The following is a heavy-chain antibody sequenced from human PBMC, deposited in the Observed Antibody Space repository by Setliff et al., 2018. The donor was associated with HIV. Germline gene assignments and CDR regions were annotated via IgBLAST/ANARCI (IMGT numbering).Heavy chain of an antibody. CDR2: IHDSGST. D-gene: IGHD2-8*01. CDR1: GDSIRSNY. Sequence: SETLSLTCALSGDSIRSNYRNWVRQPPGKGLEWMGYIHDSGSTKYNPSLKSRVTLSVDLSKNQVSLTLSSVSAADTAVYYCATSFCTSGVCYNDDAFDVWGQGTMVTVSS. V-gene: IGHV4-59*01. CDR3: ATSFCTSGVCYNDDAFDV. J-gene: IGHJ3*01.